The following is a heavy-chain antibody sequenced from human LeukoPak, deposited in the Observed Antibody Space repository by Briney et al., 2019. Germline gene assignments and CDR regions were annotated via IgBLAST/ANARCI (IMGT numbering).Heavy chain of an antibody. CDR2: IYYSGST. CDR1: GYSISSGYY. D-gene: IGHD5-24*01. Sequence: SETLSLTCTVSGYSISSGYYWGWIRQPPGKGLEWIGSIYYSGSTHYTPSLKSRVTISIDTSKNQFSLKLNSVTAADTAVYYCARGRRDGYTLYYMDVWGKGTTVTISS. V-gene: IGHV4-38-2*02. CDR3: ARGRRDGYTLYYMDV. J-gene: IGHJ6*03.